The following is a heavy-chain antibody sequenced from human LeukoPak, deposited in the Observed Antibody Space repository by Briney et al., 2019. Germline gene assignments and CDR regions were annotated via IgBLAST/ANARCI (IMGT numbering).Heavy chain of an antibody. CDR2: IIPIFGTA. D-gene: IGHD1-20*01. V-gene: IGHV1-69*05. Sequence: AASVKVSCKASGGTFSSYAISWVRQAPGQGLEWMGGIIPIFGTANYAQKFQGRVTITTDGSTSTAYMELSSLRSEDTAVYYCARAPRWAYNSFDYWGQGTLVTVSS. J-gene: IGHJ4*02. CDR3: ARAPRWAYNSFDY. CDR1: GGTFSSYA.